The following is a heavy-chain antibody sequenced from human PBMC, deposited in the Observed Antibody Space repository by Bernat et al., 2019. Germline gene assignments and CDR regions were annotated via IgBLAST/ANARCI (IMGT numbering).Heavy chain of an antibody. Sequence: QVQLQQSGPGLVKPSQTLSLTCAISGDSVSRNSAAWNWIRQSPSRGLEWLGRTYYRSKWYNDYAVSVKSRITINPDTSKNQFSLQLNSVTPEDTAVYYCARAPHDYGGNHLPYYYYYGMDVWGQGTTVTVSS. J-gene: IGHJ6*02. D-gene: IGHD4-17*01. CDR2: TYYRSKWYN. V-gene: IGHV6-1*01. CDR3: ARAPHDYGGNHLPYYYYYGMDV. CDR1: GDSVSRNSAA.